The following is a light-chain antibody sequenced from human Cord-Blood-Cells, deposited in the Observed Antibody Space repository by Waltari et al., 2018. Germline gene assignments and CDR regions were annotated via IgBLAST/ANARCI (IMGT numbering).Light chain of an antibody. CDR3: QQRSNWLT. V-gene: IGKV3-11*01. CDR1: QSVSSY. J-gene: IGKJ4*02. Sequence: EIVLTQSPATLSLSPGERATLSCRASQSVSSYLAWYQQKPGQAPRILIYDASNRATGIPARLSGSESGTDVSLTISGLEPEEFAVYYCQQRSNWLTFGGGTKVEIK. CDR2: DAS.